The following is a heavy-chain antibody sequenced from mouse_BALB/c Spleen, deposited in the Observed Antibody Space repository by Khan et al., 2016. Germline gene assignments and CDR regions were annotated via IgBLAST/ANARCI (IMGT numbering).Heavy chain of an antibody. CDR1: GYTFTNYG. Sequence: QIQLVQSGPELKRPGKTVKISCKASGYTFTNYGINWVKQAPGKGLKWMGWINTYSGESTYADDFKGRFAFSLETSAHTAYLQINNLKNEDTATYFCARYRYYYGSSRYVDVWGAGTTVTVSS. CDR2: INTYSGES. D-gene: IGHD1-1*01. CDR3: ARYRYYYGSSRYVDV. J-gene: IGHJ1*01. V-gene: IGHV9-3-1*01.